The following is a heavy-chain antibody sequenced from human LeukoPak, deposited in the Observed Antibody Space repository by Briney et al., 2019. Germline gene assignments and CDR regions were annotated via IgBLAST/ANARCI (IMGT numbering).Heavy chain of an antibody. CDR2: IYYSGST. CDR1: GGSISSGDYY. Sequence: SQTLSLTCTVSGGSISSGDYYWSWIRQPPGKGLEWIGYIYYSGSTYYNPSLKSRVTISVDTSKNQFSLKLSSVTAADTAVYYCASHFKTKYCSSTSCYRTFDYWGQGTLVTVSS. J-gene: IGHJ4*02. D-gene: IGHD2-2*02. V-gene: IGHV4-30-4*08. CDR3: ASHFKTKYCSSTSCYRTFDY.